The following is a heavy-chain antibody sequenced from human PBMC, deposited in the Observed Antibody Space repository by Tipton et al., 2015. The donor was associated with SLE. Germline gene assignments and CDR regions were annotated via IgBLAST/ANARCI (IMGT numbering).Heavy chain of an antibody. Sequence: TLSLTCTVSGGSISSYYWSWIRQPPGKGLEWIGYIYYSGSTNYNPSSKSRVTISVDTSKNQFSLKLSSVTAADTAVYYCASSKRGPGYGGYFDYWGQGTLVTVSS. J-gene: IGHJ4*02. V-gene: IGHV4-59*01. CDR1: GGSISSYY. D-gene: IGHD5-12*01. CDR2: IYYSGST. CDR3: ASSKRGPGYGGYFDY.